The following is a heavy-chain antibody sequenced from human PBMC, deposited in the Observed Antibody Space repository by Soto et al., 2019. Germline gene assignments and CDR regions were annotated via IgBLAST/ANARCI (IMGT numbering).Heavy chain of an antibody. J-gene: IGHJ6*03. D-gene: IGHD4-17*01. V-gene: IGHV4-34*01. CDR3: ARGRGTMVTKTYYYYYYMDV. Sequence: QVQLQQWGAGLLKPTETLSLTGAVYGGSFSGYYWSWIRQPPGKGLEWIGEMNHSGSTNYNTSLKIRVTSSVDTSKSQLSLKLSSGTAADTAVYYCARGRGTMVTKTYYYYYYMDVWGKGTTVTVS. CDR2: MNHSGST. CDR1: GGSFSGYY.